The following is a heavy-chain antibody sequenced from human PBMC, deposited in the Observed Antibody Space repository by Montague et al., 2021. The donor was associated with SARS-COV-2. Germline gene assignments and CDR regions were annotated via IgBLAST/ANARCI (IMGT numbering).Heavy chain of an antibody. CDR2: FSYSDST. Sequence: SETLSLTCSVSGASISTSTDHWAWIRQSPGKGLEWVGSFSYSDSTHYNPSLRSRVTISVDSSKNQFSLKLNSVTAADTAVYYCARVRFVDKARDSDCWGQGTLVTVS. CDR3: ARVRFVDKARDSDC. CDR1: GASISTSTDH. D-gene: IGHD5-18*01. V-gene: IGHV4-39*07. J-gene: IGHJ4*02.